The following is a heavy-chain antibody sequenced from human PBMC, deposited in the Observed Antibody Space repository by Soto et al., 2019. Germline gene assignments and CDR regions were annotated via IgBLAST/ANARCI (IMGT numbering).Heavy chain of an antibody. D-gene: IGHD2-15*01. J-gene: IGHJ6*02. CDR3: ARAADIVVVVAATPGLDV. V-gene: IGHV4-34*01. CDR1: GGSFSGYY. CDR2: INHSGST. Sequence: ETLSLTCAVYGGSFSGYYWSWIRQPPGKGLEWIGEINHSGSTNYNPSLKSRVTISVDTSKNQFSLKLSSVTAADTAVYYCARAADIVVVVAATPGLDVWGQGTTVTVSS.